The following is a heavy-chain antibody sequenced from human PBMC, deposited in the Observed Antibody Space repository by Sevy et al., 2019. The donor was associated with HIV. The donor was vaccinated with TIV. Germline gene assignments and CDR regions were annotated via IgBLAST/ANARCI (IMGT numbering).Heavy chain of an antibody. Sequence: GESQKISCAASGFTFSSYAMSWVRQAPGKGLEWVSAISGSGGSTYYADSVKGRFTISRDNSKNTLYLQMNSLRAEDTAVYYCAKRRVGGSYYFDYWGQGTLVTVSS. J-gene: IGHJ4*02. D-gene: IGHD1-26*01. CDR2: ISGSGGST. CDR3: AKRRVGGSYYFDY. CDR1: GFTFSSYA. V-gene: IGHV3-23*01.